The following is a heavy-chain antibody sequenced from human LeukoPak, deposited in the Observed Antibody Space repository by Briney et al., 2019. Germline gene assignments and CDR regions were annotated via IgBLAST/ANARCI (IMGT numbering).Heavy chain of an antibody. Sequence: TGGSLRLSCVASGFTFSHYGMHWVRQAPGKGLEWVAVIWSDGTNQFYADSVKGRFTISRDDSQKRVFLQMTSLRAEDTAIYYCAKDAQRGLDYSNSLQYWGRGTLVTVS. J-gene: IGHJ4*02. V-gene: IGHV3-33*06. CDR1: GFTFSHYG. D-gene: IGHD4-11*01. CDR2: IWSDGTNQ. CDR3: AKDAQRGLDYSNSLQY.